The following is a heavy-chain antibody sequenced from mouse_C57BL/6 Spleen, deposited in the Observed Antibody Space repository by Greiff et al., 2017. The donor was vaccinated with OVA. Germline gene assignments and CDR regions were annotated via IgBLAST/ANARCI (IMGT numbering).Heavy chain of an antibody. CDR1: GYTFTSYW. V-gene: IGHV1-61*01. D-gene: IGHD2-2*01. CDR2: IYPSDSET. CDR3: ARYGYGRYFDY. J-gene: IGHJ2*01. Sequence: QVQLQQPGAELVRPGSSVKLSCKASGYTFTSYWMDWVKQRPGQGLEWIGNIYPSDSETHYNQKFKDKATLTVDKSSSTAYMQLSSLTSEDSAVYDCARYGYGRYFDYWGQGTTLTVSS.